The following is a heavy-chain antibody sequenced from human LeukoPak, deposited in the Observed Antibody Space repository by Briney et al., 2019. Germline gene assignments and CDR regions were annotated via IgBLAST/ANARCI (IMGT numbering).Heavy chain of an antibody. CDR2: VYYSGTT. V-gene: IGHV4-59*01. CDR3: AREAPQTRVPEGMDV. CDR1: GGSISYYY. J-gene: IGHJ6*02. D-gene: IGHD4/OR15-4a*01. Sequence: PAETLSLTCTVSGGSISYYYWSWIRQSPGKGLEGIGYVYYSGTTNYNHSLKSRVTISVDTSKNQFSLQLRSVTAADTAVYYCAREAPQTRVPEGMDVWGQGTTVTVSS.